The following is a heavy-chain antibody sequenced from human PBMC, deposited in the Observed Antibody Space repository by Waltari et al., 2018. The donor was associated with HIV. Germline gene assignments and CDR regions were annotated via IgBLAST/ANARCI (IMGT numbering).Heavy chain of an antibody. D-gene: IGHD1-26*01. CDR3: ARVRSTMGRFQGFDY. CDR2: IYSGGST. J-gene: IGHJ4*02. Sequence: EVQLVETGGGLIQHGGSLRLSCAAHGLPVSSNFMNGVRQAPGKGLEWVSLIYSGGSTYYADSVKGRFTISRDNSKNTLYLQMNSLRAEDTAVYYCARVRSTMGRFQGFDYWGQGTLVTVSS. CDR1: GLPVSSNF. V-gene: IGHV3-53*02.